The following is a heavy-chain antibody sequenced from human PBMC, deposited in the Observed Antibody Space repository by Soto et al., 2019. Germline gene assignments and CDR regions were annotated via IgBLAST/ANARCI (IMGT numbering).Heavy chain of an antibody. V-gene: IGHV3-30*18. CDR3: AKGIVVVVAAQDYYGMDV. CDR2: ISYDGSNK. J-gene: IGHJ6*02. Sequence: QVQLVESGGGVVQPGRSLRLSCAASGFTFSSYGMHWVRQAPGKGLEWVAVISYDGSNKYYADSVKGRFTISRDNSKNTLYLQMNSLRAEDTAVYYCAKGIVVVVAAQDYYGMDVWGQGTTVTVSS. D-gene: IGHD2-15*01. CDR1: GFTFSSYG.